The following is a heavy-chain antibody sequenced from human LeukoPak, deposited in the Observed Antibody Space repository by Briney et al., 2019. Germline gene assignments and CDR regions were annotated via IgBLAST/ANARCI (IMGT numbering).Heavy chain of an antibody. V-gene: IGHV4-61*02. CDR2: IYTSGST. CDR1: GGSISSGSYY. D-gene: IGHD3-22*01. CDR3: AREGLHYYDSSGPFDY. Sequence: SQTLSLTCTVSGGSISSGSYYWSWIRQPAGKGLEWIGRIYTSGSTNYNPSLKSRVTISVDTSKNQFSLKLSSVTAADTAVYYCAREGLHYYDSSGPFDYWGQGTLVTVSS. J-gene: IGHJ4*02.